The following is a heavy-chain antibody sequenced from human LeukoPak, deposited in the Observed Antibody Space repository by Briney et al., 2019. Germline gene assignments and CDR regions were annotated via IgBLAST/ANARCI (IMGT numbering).Heavy chain of an antibody. CDR2: ISAYNGNT. Sequence: GASVKVSCKASGYTFTSYGISWVRQAPGQGLEWMGWISAYNGNTNYAQKLQGRVTMTTDTSTSTAYMELRSLRSDDTAVYYCARDEDMITFGGVIVIFGYWGQGTLVTVSS. J-gene: IGHJ4*02. CDR1: GYTFTSYG. CDR3: ARDEDMITFGGVIVIFGY. V-gene: IGHV1-18*01. D-gene: IGHD3-16*02.